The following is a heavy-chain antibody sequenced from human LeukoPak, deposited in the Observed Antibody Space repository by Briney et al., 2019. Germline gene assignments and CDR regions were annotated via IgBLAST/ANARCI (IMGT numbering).Heavy chain of an antibody. D-gene: IGHD1-26*01. Sequence: GGSLRLSCAASGFTFGIYEMNWVRQAPGKGPEWISYTSNSGNTIYYGDSVKGRFTISGDNAKNSLYLQMDSPRAEDTAIYYCARGAGSYPFFDYWGQGTLVTVSS. CDR1: GFTFGIYE. CDR2: TSNSGNTI. CDR3: ARGAGSYPFFDY. J-gene: IGHJ4*02. V-gene: IGHV3-48*03.